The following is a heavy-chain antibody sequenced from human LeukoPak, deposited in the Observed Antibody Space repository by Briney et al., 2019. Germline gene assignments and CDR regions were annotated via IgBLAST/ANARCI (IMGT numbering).Heavy chain of an antibody. J-gene: IGHJ5*02. D-gene: IGHD2-2*01. CDR1: GGSISSSSYY. Sequence: SETLSLTCTASGGSISSSSYYWGWIRQPPGKGLEWIGSIYYSGSTYYNPSLKSRVTISVDTSKNQFSLKLSSVTAADTAVYYCARTPRSNIVVVPAQGFDPWGQGTLVTVSS. CDR3: ARTPRSNIVVVPAQGFDP. V-gene: IGHV4-39*01. CDR2: IYYSGST.